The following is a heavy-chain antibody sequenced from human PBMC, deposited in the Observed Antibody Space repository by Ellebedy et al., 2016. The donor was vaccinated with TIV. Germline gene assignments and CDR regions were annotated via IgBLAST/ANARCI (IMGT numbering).Heavy chain of an antibody. V-gene: IGHV3-7*01. CDR2: IKQDGSEK. CDR1: GFTFSSYW. Sequence: PSETLSLTCAASGFTFSSYWMSWVRQAPGKGLEWVANIKQDGSEKYYVDSVKGRFTISRDNAKNSLYLQMNSLRAEDTAVYYCARDQGVSNWFDPWGQGTLVTVSS. CDR3: ARDQGVSNWFDP. D-gene: IGHD5/OR15-5a*01. J-gene: IGHJ5*02.